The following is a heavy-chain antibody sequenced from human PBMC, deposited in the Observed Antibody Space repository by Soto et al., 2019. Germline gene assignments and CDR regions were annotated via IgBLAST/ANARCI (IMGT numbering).Heavy chain of an antibody. J-gene: IGHJ4*02. V-gene: IGHV4-34*01. D-gene: IGHD3-10*01. CDR1: GGSFSGYY. CDR3: ARGGPFYGSGSYYDY. CDR2: INHSGST. Sequence: SETLSLTCAVYGGSFSGYYWSWIRQPPGKGLEWIGEINHSGSTNYNPSLKSRVTISVDTSKNQFSLKLSSVTAADTAVYYCARGGPFYGSGSYYDYWGQGTLVTVSS.